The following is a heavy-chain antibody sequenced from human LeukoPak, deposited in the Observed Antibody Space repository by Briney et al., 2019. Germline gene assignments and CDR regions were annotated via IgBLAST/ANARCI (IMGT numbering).Heavy chain of an antibody. J-gene: IGHJ4*02. CDR3: ARGRYGDYV. Sequence: GGSLRLSCAASGFTFSGYAMSWVRQAPGKGLEWVSAVSGSGGSAYYTDSVKGRFTISRDNSKNALYLQMSSLRAEDTAVYYCARGRYGDYVWGQGSLVTVSS. D-gene: IGHD4-17*01. CDR2: VSGSGGSA. CDR1: GFTFSGYA. V-gene: IGHV3-23*01.